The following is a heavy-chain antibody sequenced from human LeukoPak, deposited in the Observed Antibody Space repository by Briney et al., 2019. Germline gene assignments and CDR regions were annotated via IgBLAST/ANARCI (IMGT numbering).Heavy chain of an antibody. D-gene: IGHD5-18*01. CDR1: GYTXTGYY. CDR2: INPNSGGT. V-gene: IGHV1-2*02. J-gene: IGHJ4*02. CDR3: VRGGYIYGSDY. Sequence: ASVKVSCKASGYTXTGYYMNGVRQAPGQGLEWMGWINPNSGGTNYAQKFQGRVTMTRDTSITTAYMELSRLRSDDTAVYYCVRGGYIYGSDYWGQGTLVTVSS.